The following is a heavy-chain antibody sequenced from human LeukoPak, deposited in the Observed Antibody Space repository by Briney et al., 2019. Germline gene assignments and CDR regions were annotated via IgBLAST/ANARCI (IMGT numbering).Heavy chain of an antibody. J-gene: IGHJ3*02. CDR2: MNPNSGNT. CDR1: GYTFTSYD. V-gene: IGHV1-8*01. D-gene: IGHD2-8*01. CDR3: ASSRYCTNGVCFDAFDI. Sequence: ASVKVSCKASGYTFTSYDINWVRQATGQGLEWMGWMNPNSGNTGYAQKFQGRVTMTRNTSISTAYMELSSLRSEDTAVYYCASSRYCTNGVCFDAFDIWGQGTMVTVSS.